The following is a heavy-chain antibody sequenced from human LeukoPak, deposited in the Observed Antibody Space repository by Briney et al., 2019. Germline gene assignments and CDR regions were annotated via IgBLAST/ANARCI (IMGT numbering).Heavy chain of an antibody. CDR3: ARIYYYGSGSYYHLFDY. CDR1: GGSISSSSYY. Sequence: SETLSLTCTVSGGSISSSSYYWGWIRQPPGKGLEWIGSIYHSGSTYYNPSLKSRVTISVDTSKNQFSLKLSSVTAADTAVYYCARIYYYGSGSYYHLFDYWGQGTLVTVSS. J-gene: IGHJ4*02. D-gene: IGHD3-10*01. V-gene: IGHV4-39*07. CDR2: IYHSGST.